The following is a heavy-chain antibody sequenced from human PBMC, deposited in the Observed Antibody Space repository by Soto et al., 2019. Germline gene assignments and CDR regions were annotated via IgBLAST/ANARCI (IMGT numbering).Heavy chain of an antibody. D-gene: IGHD6-13*01. V-gene: IGHV4-4*07. Sequence: QMQLQESGPSLVRPSETLSLTCSVSGGSISGHYWSWIRLPAGRRLQWVGRIYSSGTTNYNPSLKSRVRMSVDTDRNSFSLRLDSVTAADTAVYYCARNFDIAATGTAFYSWGRGVLVTVSS. J-gene: IGHJ4*02. CDR3: ARNFDIAATGTAFYS. CDR2: IYSSGTT. CDR1: GGSISGHY.